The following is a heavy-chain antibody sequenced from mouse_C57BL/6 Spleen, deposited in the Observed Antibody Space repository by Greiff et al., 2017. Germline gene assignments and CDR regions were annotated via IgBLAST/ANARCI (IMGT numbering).Heavy chain of an antibody. D-gene: IGHD2-1*01. Sequence: VQLQESGPGLVKPSQSLSLTCSVTGYSITSGYYWNWIRQFPGNKLEWMGYISYDGSNNYNPSLKNRISITRDTSKNQFFLKLNSVTTEDTATYYCARDNYGNSAWFAYWGQGTLVTVSA. CDR1: GYSITSGYY. J-gene: IGHJ3*01. V-gene: IGHV3-6*01. CDR3: ARDNYGNSAWFAY. CDR2: ISYDGSN.